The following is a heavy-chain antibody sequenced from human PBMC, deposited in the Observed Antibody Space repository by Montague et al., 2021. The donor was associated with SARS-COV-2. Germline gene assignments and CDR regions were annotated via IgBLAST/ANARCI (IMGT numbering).Heavy chain of an antibody. CDR1: GFTFSSYA. CDR3: ARERWIQLSFYYYYGMDV. Sequence: SLRLSCAASGFTFSSYAMHWVRQAPGKGLEWVAVISYDGSNKYYXXSLKGRFTISRDNSKNTLYLQMNSLRAEDTAVYYCARERWIQLSFYYYYGMDVWGQGTTVTVSS. D-gene: IGHD5-18*01. V-gene: IGHV3-30-3*01. J-gene: IGHJ6*02. CDR2: ISYDGSNK.